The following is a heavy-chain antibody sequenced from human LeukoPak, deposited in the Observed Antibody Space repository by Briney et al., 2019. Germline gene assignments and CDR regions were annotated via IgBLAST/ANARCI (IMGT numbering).Heavy chain of an antibody. D-gene: IGHD3-10*01. Sequence: GGSLRLSCAASGFTFSSYDMHWVRQATGKGLEWVSAIGTAGGTYYPGSVKGRFTISRGNAKNSLYLQMNSLRAGDTAVYYCASQIPHYYGSASSFYFDYWGQGTLVTVSS. CDR2: IGTAGGT. V-gene: IGHV3-13*01. CDR1: GFTFSSYD. CDR3: ASQIPHYYGSASSFYFDY. J-gene: IGHJ4*02.